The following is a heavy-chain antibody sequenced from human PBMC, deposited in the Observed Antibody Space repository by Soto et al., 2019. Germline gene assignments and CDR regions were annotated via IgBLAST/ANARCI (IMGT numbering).Heavy chain of an antibody. Sequence: HPGGSLRLSCAASGFTFDEYAMHWVRQPPGKGLEWVSLISWDGSNRYYADSVQGRFTISRDNSKYSLYLEMNSLRPEDTALYYCAKDISRGPTKNYDFWSGPDYWGQGTLVTVYS. J-gene: IGHJ4*02. CDR3: AKDISRGPTKNYDFWSGPDY. CDR1: GFTFDEYA. CDR2: ISWDGSNR. D-gene: IGHD3-3*01. V-gene: IGHV3-43D*04.